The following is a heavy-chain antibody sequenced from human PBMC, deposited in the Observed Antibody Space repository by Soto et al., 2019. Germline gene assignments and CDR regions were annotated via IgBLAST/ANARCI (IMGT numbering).Heavy chain of an antibody. CDR2: IYYSGST. V-gene: IGHV4-39*01. D-gene: IGHD1-26*01. Sequence: PPGKGLEWIGSIYYSGSTYYNPSLKSRVTMSVDTSKNQFSLNLNSVTAADTAVYYCATNSGGLRSDFDYWRQRTPVTVFS. CDR3: ATNSGGLRSDFDY. J-gene: IGHJ4*02.